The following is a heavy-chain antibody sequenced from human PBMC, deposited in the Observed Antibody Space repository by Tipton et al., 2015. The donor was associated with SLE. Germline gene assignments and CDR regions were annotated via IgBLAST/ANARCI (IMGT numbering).Heavy chain of an antibody. Sequence: TLSLTCTVSGGSISSHYWSWIRQPPGKGLEWIGYIYYSRSTNYNPSLKSRVTISVDTSKDQFSLKLSSVTAADTAVYYCARTAKEGVSGYWGQGTLVTVSS. J-gene: IGHJ4*02. CDR3: ARTAKEGVSGY. D-gene: IGHD3-10*01. CDR2: IYYSRST. CDR1: GGSISSHY. V-gene: IGHV4-59*11.